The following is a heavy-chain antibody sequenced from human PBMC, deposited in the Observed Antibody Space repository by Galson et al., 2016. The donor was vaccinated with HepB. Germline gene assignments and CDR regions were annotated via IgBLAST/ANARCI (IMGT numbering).Heavy chain of an antibody. D-gene: IGHD6-6*01. Sequence: TLSLTCTVSGGSISSGGYYWSWIRQHPGKGLEWIGYIYHSGSTYYNPSLKSRVTISVDTSKNQFSLKLSSVTAADTAVYFCARCSRSSAYYYYGMDVWGQGTLVTVSS. CDR1: GGSISSGGYY. CDR3: ARCSRSSAYYYYGMDV. CDR2: IYHSGST. J-gene: IGHJ6*02. V-gene: IGHV4-31*03.